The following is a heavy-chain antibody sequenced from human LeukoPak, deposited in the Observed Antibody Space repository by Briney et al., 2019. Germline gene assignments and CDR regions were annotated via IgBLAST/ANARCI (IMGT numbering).Heavy chain of an antibody. Sequence: PSETLSLTCTVSGGSISSSSYYWGWIRQPPGKGLEWIGSIYYSGSTYYNPSLKSRVTISVDTSKNQFSLKLSSVTAADTAVYYCAREPASIMATITPPNTFDYWGQGTLVTVSS. D-gene: IGHD5-24*01. J-gene: IGHJ4*02. V-gene: IGHV4-39*02. CDR1: GGSISSSSYY. CDR2: IYYSGST. CDR3: AREPASIMATITPPNTFDY.